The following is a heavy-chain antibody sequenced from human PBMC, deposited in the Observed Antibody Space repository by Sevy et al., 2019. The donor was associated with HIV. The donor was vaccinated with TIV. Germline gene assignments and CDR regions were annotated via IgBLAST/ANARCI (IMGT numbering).Heavy chain of an antibody. CDR1: GFTFNNAW. Sequence: GGSLRLSCAASGFTFNNAWMSWVRQAPGKGLEWVGRIKSKTDGGTTDYAAHVKGRVTISRDDSKNTLYMQMNSLKTEDTAVYYCTKGAYYYDSGGYRGFDYWGQGTLVTVSS. D-gene: IGHD3-22*01. J-gene: IGHJ4*02. CDR3: TKGAYYYDSGGYRGFDY. V-gene: IGHV3-15*01. CDR2: IKSKTDGGTT.